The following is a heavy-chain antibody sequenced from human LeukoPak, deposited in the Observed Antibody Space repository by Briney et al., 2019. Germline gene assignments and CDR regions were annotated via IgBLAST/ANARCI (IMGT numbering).Heavy chain of an antibody. CDR1: GFTFSSYS. D-gene: IGHD3-16*01. CDR2: ISSSSSYI. V-gene: IGHV3-21*01. Sequence: PGGSLRLSCAASGFTFSSYSMNWVRQAPGKGLEWVSSISSSSSYIYYADSVKGRFTISRDNAKNSLYLQMNSLRAEDTAVYYCARSTFGLTRRGPIDYWGQGTLVTVSS. J-gene: IGHJ4*02. CDR3: ARSTFGLTRRGPIDY.